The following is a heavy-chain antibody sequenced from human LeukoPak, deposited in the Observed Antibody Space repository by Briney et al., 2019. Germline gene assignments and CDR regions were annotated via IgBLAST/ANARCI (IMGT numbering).Heavy chain of an antibody. CDR2: MTSSSSFI. CDR1: GFTFSTYS. J-gene: IGHJ4*02. D-gene: IGHD6-13*01. V-gene: IGHV3-21*01. CDR3: AREGYTSSREYYFDY. Sequence: GGSLRLSCAASGFTFSTYSMNWVRQAPGKGLEWVSSMTSSSSFINYADSVKGRFTISRDNAKNSLYLQMNSLRAEDTAVYYCAREGYTSSREYYFDYWGQGTPVTVSS.